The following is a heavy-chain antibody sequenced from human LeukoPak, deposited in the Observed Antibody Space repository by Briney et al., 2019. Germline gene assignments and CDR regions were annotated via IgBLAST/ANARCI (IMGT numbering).Heavy chain of an antibody. D-gene: IGHD3-10*01. V-gene: IGHV3-48*01. Sequence: PGGSLRLSCAASGFTFSSYSMNWVRQAPGKGLEWVSSISSSSSTIYYADSVKGRFTISRDNAKNSLYLQMNSLRAEDTAVYYCAREGGLLPYFDYWGQGTLVTVSS. CDR2: ISSSSSTI. J-gene: IGHJ4*02. CDR3: AREGGLLPYFDY. CDR1: GFTFSSYS.